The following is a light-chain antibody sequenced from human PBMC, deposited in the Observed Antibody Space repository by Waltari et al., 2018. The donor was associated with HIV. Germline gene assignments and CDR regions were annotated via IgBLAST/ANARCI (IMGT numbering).Light chain of an antibody. CDR3: QQRSNWPIT. J-gene: IGKJ5*01. CDR1: RSVGSY. Sequence: EIVLTQSPATLSLSPGERATLSCRASRSVGSYLAWYQQKPGQAPRLLIYDASNRATGIPARFSGSGSGTDFTLTISSLEPEDFAVYYCQQRSNWPITFGQGTRLEIK. CDR2: DAS. V-gene: IGKV3-11*01.